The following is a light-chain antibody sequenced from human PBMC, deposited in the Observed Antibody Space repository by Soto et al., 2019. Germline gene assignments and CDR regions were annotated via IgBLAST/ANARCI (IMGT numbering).Light chain of an antibody. CDR2: AAS. Sequence: AIRMTQSPSSFSASTGDRVTITFRASQGISSYLAWYQQKPGKAPNLLIYAASTLQSGVPSRFSGSGSGTEFTLTISSLQPEDFAAYYCQQLNNYPLTFGGGTKVDI. CDR3: QQLNNYPLT. CDR1: QGISSY. J-gene: IGKJ4*01. V-gene: IGKV1-8*01.